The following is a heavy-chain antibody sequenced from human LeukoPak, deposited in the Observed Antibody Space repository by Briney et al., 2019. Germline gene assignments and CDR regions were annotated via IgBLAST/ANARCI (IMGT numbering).Heavy chain of an antibody. CDR2: ITTSGSTK. J-gene: IGHJ4*02. V-gene: IGHV3-48*03. CDR3: ARSTGGASFDY. Sequence: PGGSLRLSCAASGFIFSSYEMNWVRQAPGKGLEWVSYITTSGSTKYYADSVKGRFTISRDNAGNSLYLQMNSLRAEDTAVYYCARSTGGASFDYWGQGTLVTVSS. CDR1: GFIFSSYE. D-gene: IGHD1-26*01.